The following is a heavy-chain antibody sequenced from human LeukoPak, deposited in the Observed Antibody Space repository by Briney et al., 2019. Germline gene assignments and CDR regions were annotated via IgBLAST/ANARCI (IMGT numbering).Heavy chain of an antibody. Sequence: GGSLRLSCAVSGFSVSSFGMSWVRQAPGKGLEWVSYISSSGSTIYYADSVKGRFTISRDNAKNSLYLQMNSLRAEDTAVYYCAREPYSVVVPAAVDYWGQGTLVTVSS. CDR3: AREPYSVVVPAAVDY. CDR1: GFSVSSFG. CDR2: ISSSGSTI. D-gene: IGHD2-2*01. V-gene: IGHV3-48*04. J-gene: IGHJ4*02.